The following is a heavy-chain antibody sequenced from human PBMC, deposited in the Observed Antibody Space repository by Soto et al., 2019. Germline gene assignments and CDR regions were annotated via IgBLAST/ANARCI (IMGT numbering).Heavy chain of an antibody. J-gene: IGHJ6*02. Sequence: GGSLRLSCEVSGFIFSMYSVSWVHQTPGKGLEWVAKIPQDGVDGHYADAVKGRFTISRDNGKNSLYLQMNNLRAEDTAVYYCARDHLILPAHDFFYGSDVWGRGATVTVSS. D-gene: IGHD2-21*02. CDR2: IPQDGVDG. CDR3: ARDHLILPAHDFFYGSDV. V-gene: IGHV3-7*03. CDR1: GFIFSMYS.